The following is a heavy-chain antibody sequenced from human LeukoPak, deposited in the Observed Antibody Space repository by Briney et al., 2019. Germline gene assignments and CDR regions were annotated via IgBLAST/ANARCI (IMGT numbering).Heavy chain of an antibody. D-gene: IGHD6-19*01. J-gene: IGHJ6*02. CDR1: GFTFSSYA. CDR3: ANDGKYSSGWYKYYYGMDV. V-gene: IGHV3-23*01. CDR2: ISGSGGST. Sequence: GGSLRLSCAATGFTFSSYAMSWVRQAPGKGLEWVSAISGSGGSTYYADSVKGRFTISRDNSKNTLYLQMNSLRAEDTAVYYCANDGKYSSGWYKYYYGMDVWGQGTTVTVSS.